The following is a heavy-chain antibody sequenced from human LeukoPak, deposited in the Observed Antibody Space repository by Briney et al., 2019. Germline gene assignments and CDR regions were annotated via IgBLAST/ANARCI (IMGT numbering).Heavy chain of an antibody. J-gene: IGHJ4*02. V-gene: IGHV3-30*02. CDR1: GFIFSSYG. CDR2: IRYDGSNK. Sequence: GGSLRLSCAASGFIFSSYGMHWVRQAPGKGLEWVAFIRYDGSNKYYADSVKGRFTISRDNSKNTLYLQMNSLKAEDTAVYYCAKDPLIEYSSSSLDYWGQGTLVTVSS. CDR3: AKDPLIEYSSSSLDY. D-gene: IGHD6-6*01.